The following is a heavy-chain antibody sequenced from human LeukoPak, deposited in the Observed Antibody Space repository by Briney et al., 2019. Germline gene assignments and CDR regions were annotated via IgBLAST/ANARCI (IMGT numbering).Heavy chain of an antibody. CDR2: IIPIFGTA. CDR3: ARTYYYDSSGYYPIYYFDY. D-gene: IGHD3-22*01. J-gene: IGHJ4*02. CDR1: GGTFSSYA. V-gene: IGHV1-69*05. Sequence: ASVKVSCKASGGTFSSYAISWVRQAPGQGLEWMGRIIPIFGTANYVQKFQGRVTITTDESTSTAYMELSSLRSEDTAVYYCARTYYYDSSGYYPIYYFDYWGQGTLVTVSS.